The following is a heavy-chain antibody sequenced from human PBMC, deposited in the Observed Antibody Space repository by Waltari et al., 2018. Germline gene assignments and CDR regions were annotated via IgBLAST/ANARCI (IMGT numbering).Heavy chain of an antibody. V-gene: IGHV4-39*01. CDR1: GGSISSSSYY. CDR2: IYYRGST. CDR3: ARHGVVATISFLNY. D-gene: IGHD5-12*01. J-gene: IGHJ4*02. Sequence: QLQLQESGPGLVKPSETLSLTCTVSGGSISSSSYYWGWIRQPPGKGLEWIGSIYYRGSTSSNPSLKSRVTISVDTSKNQFSLKLSSVTAADTAVYYCARHGVVATISFLNYWGQGTLVTVSS.